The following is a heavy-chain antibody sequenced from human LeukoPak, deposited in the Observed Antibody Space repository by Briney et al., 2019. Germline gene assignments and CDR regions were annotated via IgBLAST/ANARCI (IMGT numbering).Heavy chain of an antibody. CDR1: GFTLNDYY. CDR3: ARDSPFSPMGLFDP. CDR2: ISGSGTTI. V-gene: IGHV3-11*04. Sequence: GGPRRLSCAASGFTLNDYYMSWIRQAPGKGLEWISYISGSGTTIYYADSVKGRFTISRDTAKNSLFLQISSLRVDDTAVYYCARDSPFSPMGLFDPWGQGTLVTVSS. J-gene: IGHJ5*02. D-gene: IGHD3-16*01.